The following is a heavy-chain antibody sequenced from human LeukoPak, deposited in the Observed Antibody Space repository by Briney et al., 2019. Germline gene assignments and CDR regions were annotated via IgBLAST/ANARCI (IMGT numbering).Heavy chain of an antibody. V-gene: IGHV3-11*01. CDR2: ISSGGDII. Sequence: GGSLRLSCAASGLTFSDYYMSWIRQAPGKGLEWVSYISSGGDIIYYADSVKGRFTISRDNAKNSLYLQMNSLRADDTAVYYCARGERPDGYNPTLFDYWGQGTLVTVSS. J-gene: IGHJ4*02. D-gene: IGHD5-24*01. CDR1: GLTFSDYY. CDR3: ARGERPDGYNPTLFDY.